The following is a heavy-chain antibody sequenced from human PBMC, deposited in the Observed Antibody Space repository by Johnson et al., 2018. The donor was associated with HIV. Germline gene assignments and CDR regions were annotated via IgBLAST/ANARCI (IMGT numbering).Heavy chain of an antibody. CDR3: ARELGYCSGGSCYDAFDI. CDR2: ITWNGGST. CDR1: GFTFTSYG. J-gene: IGHJ3*02. V-gene: IGHV3-NL1*01. Sequence: QVQLVESGGGVVQPGRSLRLSCAASGFTFTSYGMHWVRQAPGKGLEWVSGITWNGGSTYYADSVKGRFTISRDNSKNTLYLQMNSLRAEDTAVYYCARELGYCSGGSCYDAFDIWGQGTMVTVSS. D-gene: IGHD2-15*01.